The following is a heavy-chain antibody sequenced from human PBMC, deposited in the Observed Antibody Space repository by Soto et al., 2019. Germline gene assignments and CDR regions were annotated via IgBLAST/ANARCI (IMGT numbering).Heavy chain of an antibody. J-gene: IGHJ3*02. CDR1: GFTFSSYA. V-gene: IGHV3-30-3*01. CDR2: ISYDGSNK. Sequence: QVQLVESGGGVVQPGRSLRLSCAASGFTFSSYAMHWVRQAPGKGLEWVAVISYDGSNKYYADSVKGRFTISRDNSKNTLDLQMNSLRAEDTAVYYCARDPMGELSLESDAFDIWGQGTMVTVSS. D-gene: IGHD3-16*02. CDR3: ARDPMGELSLESDAFDI.